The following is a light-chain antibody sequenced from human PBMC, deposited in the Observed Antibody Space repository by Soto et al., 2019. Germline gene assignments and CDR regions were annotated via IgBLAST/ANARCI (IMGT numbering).Light chain of an antibody. CDR1: QSVSSY. Sequence: EVVMTQSPGTLSLSPGERATLSCSAIQSVSSYLAWYQQKPGQAPRLLIYGASSRATGIPDRCSGSGSGTDFTLTISRLEPEDFAVYYCQQYGSSPITFGQGTRLEIK. V-gene: IGKV3-20*01. CDR2: GAS. CDR3: QQYGSSPIT. J-gene: IGKJ5*01.